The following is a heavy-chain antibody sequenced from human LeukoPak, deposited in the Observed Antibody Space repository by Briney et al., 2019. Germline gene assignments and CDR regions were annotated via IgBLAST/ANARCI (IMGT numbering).Heavy chain of an antibody. V-gene: IGHV4-30-2*01. CDR1: GGSISSGGYS. CDR3: ARGGQNWNYVN. CDR2: IYHSGST. Sequence: PSETLSLTCAVSGGSISSGGYSWSWIRQPPGKGLGWIGYIYHSGSTYSTPSLKSRVTISVDTSKNQFSLKLSSVTAADTAVYYCARGGQNWNYVNWGQGTLVTVSS. D-gene: IGHD1-7*01. J-gene: IGHJ4*02.